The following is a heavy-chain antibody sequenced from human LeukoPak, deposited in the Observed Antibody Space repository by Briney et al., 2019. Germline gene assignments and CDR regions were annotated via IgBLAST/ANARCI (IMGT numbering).Heavy chain of an antibody. Sequence: AGGSLRLSCAASGFTFSGFWMSWVRQAPGKGLEWVANMNQDGSEKYYVDSVKGRFTISRDNAKSSLYLQMNSLTAEDTAVYYCARDQVGPEDWGQGTLVTVSS. J-gene: IGHJ4*02. CDR3: ARDQVGPED. V-gene: IGHV3-7*01. CDR1: GFTFSGFW. CDR2: MNQDGSEK. D-gene: IGHD1-26*01.